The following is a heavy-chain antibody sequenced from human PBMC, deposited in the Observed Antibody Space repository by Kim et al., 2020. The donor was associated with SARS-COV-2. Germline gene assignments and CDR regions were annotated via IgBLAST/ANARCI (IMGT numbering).Heavy chain of an antibody. Sequence: GGSLRLSCAASGFTFSSYSMNWVRQAPGKGLEWVSSISSSSYIYYADSVKGRFTISRDNAKNSLYLQMNSLRAEDTAVYYCARDAFRYYFDYWGQGTLVTVSS. V-gene: IGHV3-21*01. CDR1: GFTFSSYS. J-gene: IGHJ4*02. CDR3: ARDAFRYYFDY. CDR2: ISSSSYI.